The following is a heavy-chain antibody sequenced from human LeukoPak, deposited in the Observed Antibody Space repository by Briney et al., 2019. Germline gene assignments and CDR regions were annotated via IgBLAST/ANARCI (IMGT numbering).Heavy chain of an antibody. D-gene: IGHD1-26*01. CDR1: GYTFTSYY. CDR3: ARDPYRTLFDY. J-gene: IGHJ4*02. V-gene: IGHV1-2*02. CDR2: INPNSGGT. Sequence: GASVKVSCKASGYTFTSYYMHWVRQAPGQGLEWMGWINPNSGGTNSAQKFQGRVTMTRGTSISTAYMELSWLRSDDTAVYYCARDPYRTLFDYWGQGTLVTVSS.